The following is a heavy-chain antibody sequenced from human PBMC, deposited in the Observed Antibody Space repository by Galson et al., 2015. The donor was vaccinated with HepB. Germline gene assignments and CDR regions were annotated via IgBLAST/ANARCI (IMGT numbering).Heavy chain of an antibody. D-gene: IGHD3-16*01. J-gene: IGHJ3*02. V-gene: IGHV1-2*06. Sequence: SVKVSCKASGYTFTSYYMHWVRQAPGQGLEWMGRINPNSGGTNYAQKFQGRVTMTRDTSISTAYMELSRLRSDDTAVYYCATTDTLGTLGPDAFDIWGQGTMVTVSS. CDR2: INPNSGGT. CDR1: GYTFTSYY. CDR3: ATTDTLGTLGPDAFDI.